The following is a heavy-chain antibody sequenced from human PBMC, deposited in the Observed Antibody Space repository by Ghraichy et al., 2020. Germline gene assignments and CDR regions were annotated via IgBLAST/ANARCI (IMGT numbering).Heavy chain of an antibody. CDR1: GGSVNSSNW. CDR2: IYHIGST. CDR3: ARTDFYYYVMDV. V-gene: IGHV4-4*02. Sequence: SETLSLTCAVSGGSVNSSNWWSWVRQPPGKGLEWIGEIYHIGSTNYNPSLKSRVTISVDKSKNQFSLKLTSVTAADTAVYYCARTDFYYYVMDVWGQGTTVTVSS. J-gene: IGHJ6*02.